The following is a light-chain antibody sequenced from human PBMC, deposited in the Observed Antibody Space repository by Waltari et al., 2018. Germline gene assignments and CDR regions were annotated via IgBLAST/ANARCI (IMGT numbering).Light chain of an antibody. CDR2: GNR. CDR1: SSNIGAGYD. V-gene: IGLV1-40*01. J-gene: IGLJ2*01. Sequence: QSVLTQPPSVSEAPGHRVTISCTVSSSNIGAGYDVHWYQQLPGTAPKLLICGNRNRPSGVPDRLSGSKYGTSASLDITRLQAEDEADYYSKCYESGLSDVVFCGGNKLPVL. CDR3: KCYESGLSDVV.